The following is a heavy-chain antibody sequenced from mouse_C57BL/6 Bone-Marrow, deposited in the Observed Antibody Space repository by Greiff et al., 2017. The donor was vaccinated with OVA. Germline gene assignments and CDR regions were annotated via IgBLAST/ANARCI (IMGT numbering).Heavy chain of an antibody. CDR3: AVYSMAY. J-gene: IGHJ4*01. V-gene: IGHV1-64*01. CDR1: GYTFTSYW. Sequence: QVQLQQPGAELVKPGASVKLSCKASGYTFTSYWMHWVKQRPGQGLEWIGMIHPNSGSTNYNEKFTSKATLTVDNSSSTDYMQLSSLASEDATVYYCAVYSMAYWGQGTSVTVSS. CDR2: IHPNSGST.